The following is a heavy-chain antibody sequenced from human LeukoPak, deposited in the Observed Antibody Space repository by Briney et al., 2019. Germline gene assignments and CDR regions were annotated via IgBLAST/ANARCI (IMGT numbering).Heavy chain of an antibody. V-gene: IGHV1-46*01. CDR2: INPSGGST. D-gene: IGHD6-6*01. CDR1: GYTFTSYY. Sequence: ASVKVSCKASGYTFTSYYMHWVRQAPGQGLEWMGIINPSGGSTSYAQKFQGRVTMTRDTSTSTAYMELSRLRSDDTAVYYCARDPGSAARPQDNWFDPWGQGTLVTVSS. J-gene: IGHJ5*02. CDR3: ARDPGSAARPQDNWFDP.